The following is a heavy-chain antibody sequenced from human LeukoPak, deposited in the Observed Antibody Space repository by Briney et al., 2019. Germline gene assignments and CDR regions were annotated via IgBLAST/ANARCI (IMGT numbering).Heavy chain of an antibody. CDR3: ARLTTDYYDSSGYYIRYAFDI. D-gene: IGHD3-22*01. Sequence: SETLSLTCTVSGGSISSYYWSWIRQPPGKGLEWIGYIYYSGSTNYNPSLKSRVTISVDTSKNQFCLKLSSVTAADTAVYYCARLTTDYYDSSGYYIRYAFDIWGQGTMVTVPS. CDR1: GGSISSYY. CDR2: IYYSGST. J-gene: IGHJ3*02. V-gene: IGHV4-59*08.